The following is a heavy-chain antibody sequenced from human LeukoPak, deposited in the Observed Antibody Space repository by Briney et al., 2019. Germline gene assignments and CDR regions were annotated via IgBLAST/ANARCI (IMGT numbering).Heavy chain of an antibody. CDR1: GFTFSSYG. J-gene: IGHJ4*02. V-gene: IGHV3-30*03. CDR2: ISYDGSNK. D-gene: IGHD2-2*01. CDR3: APIRGGIVVVPAANQAPGDY. Sequence: GGSLRLSCAASGFTFSSYGMHWVRQAPGKGLEWVAVISYDGSNKYYADSVKGRFTISRDNSKNTLYLQMNSLRAEDTAVYYCAPIRGGIVVVPAANQAPGDYWGQGTLVTVSP.